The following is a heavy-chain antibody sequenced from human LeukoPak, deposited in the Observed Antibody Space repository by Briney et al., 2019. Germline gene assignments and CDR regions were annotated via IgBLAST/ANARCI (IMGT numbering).Heavy chain of an antibody. CDR1: GGTFSSYA. CDR3: AQVVGCSSTSCYEYFQH. CDR2: IIPIFGTA. J-gene: IGHJ1*01. V-gene: IGHV1-69*05. D-gene: IGHD2-2*01. Sequence: SVKVSCKASGGTFSSYAISWVRQAPGQGLEWMGGIIPIFGTANYAQRFQGRVTITTDESTSTAYMELSSLRSEDTAVYYCAQVVGCSSTSCYEYFQHWGQGTLVTVSS.